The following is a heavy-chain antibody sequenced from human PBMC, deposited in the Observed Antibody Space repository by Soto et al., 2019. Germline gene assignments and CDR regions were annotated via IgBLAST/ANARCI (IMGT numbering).Heavy chain of an antibody. V-gene: IGHV3-48*02. CDR2: ISYTSSTI. CDR3: ARGDVWELLLAGRDV. J-gene: IGHJ6*02. Sequence: PGGSLRLSCAASGFTFSTYSMNWVRQAPGKGLEWVSYISYTSSTIYYADSVKGRFTISRDNAKNSLFLQMHSLRDEDTAVYYCARGDVWELLLAGRDVWGQGTTVTVSS. D-gene: IGHD1-26*01. CDR1: GFTFSTYS.